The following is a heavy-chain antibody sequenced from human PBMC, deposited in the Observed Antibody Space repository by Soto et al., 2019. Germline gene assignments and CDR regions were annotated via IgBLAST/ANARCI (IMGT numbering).Heavy chain of an antibody. Sequence: SXTLSLTCAVSGDSMNTDDSWNWVRQPPGKGLEWIGEIYHGGNINYNPSLKSRVTISVDKSKNHFSLKLSSVTAADTAVYYCARSEATGLDYWGQGTLVTVSS. CDR1: GDSMNTDDS. V-gene: IGHV4-4*02. CDR3: ARSEATGLDY. CDR2: IYHGGNI. D-gene: IGHD1-26*01. J-gene: IGHJ4*02.